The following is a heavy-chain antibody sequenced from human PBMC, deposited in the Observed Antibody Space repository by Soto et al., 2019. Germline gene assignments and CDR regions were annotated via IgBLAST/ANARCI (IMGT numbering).Heavy chain of an antibody. CDR2: ISYEGSNT. J-gene: IGHJ6*02. D-gene: IGHD1-1*01. CDR1: GFTFDTYG. CDR3: ARVTPGNNLYYFSGLDF. Sequence: SLRLSCVASGFTFDTYGIPWVRQAPGKGLQWVALISYEGSNTYYADSVRGRFTISRDNSKNTLYLQMNTLRPEDTGLYYCARVTPGNNLYYFSGLDFWGQGTSVTVSS. V-gene: IGHV3-30-3*01.